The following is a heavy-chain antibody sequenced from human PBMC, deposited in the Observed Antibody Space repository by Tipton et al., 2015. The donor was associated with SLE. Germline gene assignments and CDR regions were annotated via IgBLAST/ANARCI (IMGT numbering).Heavy chain of an antibody. J-gene: IGHJ4*02. D-gene: IGHD2-21*01. CDR2: IYHSENT. V-gene: IGHV4-30-2*01. CDR1: GGSISSILYF. CDR3: ARCSRDPDFGRDWVDY. Sequence: TLSLTCAVSGGSISSILYFWSWIRQPSGKGLEWIGNIYHSENTYYNPSLKSRATISLDRSKNQFSLKLSSVTAADTAVYYCARCSRDPDFGRDWVDYWGQGTLVTVSS.